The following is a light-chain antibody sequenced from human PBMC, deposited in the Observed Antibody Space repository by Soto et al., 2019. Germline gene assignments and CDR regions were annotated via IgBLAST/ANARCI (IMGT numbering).Light chain of an antibody. V-gene: IGKV3-20*01. CDR2: GAS. Sequence: EMVLTQSPRTLSLSPGERATLSCRASQSVSSSYLAWYQQKPGQAPRLLIYGASSRATGIPDRFSGSGSGTDFTLTISRLESEDFAVYYCQQYGSSPPFTFGPGTKVDIK. CDR1: QSVSSSY. CDR3: QQYGSSPPFT. J-gene: IGKJ3*01.